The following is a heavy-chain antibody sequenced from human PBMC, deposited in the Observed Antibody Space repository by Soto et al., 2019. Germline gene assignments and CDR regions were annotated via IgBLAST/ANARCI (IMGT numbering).Heavy chain of an antibody. Sequence: SVKVSCKASGGTFSSYAISWVRQAPGQGLEWMGGIIPIFGTANYAQKFQGRVTITADESTSTAYMELSSLRSEDTAVYYCARQSTIFGVVIIPVGWFDPWGQGTLVTVSS. J-gene: IGHJ5*02. CDR1: GGTFSSYA. D-gene: IGHD3-3*01. CDR2: IIPIFGTA. CDR3: ARQSTIFGVVIIPVGWFDP. V-gene: IGHV1-69*13.